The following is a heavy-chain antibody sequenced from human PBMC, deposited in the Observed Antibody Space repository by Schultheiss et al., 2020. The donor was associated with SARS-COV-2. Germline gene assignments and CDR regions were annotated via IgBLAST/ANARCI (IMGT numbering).Heavy chain of an antibody. V-gene: IGHV3-33*01. CDR3: ARGSGGGYEFDY. Sequence: GGSLRLSCATSGFTFSSNGMHWVRQAPGKGLEWVAVIWYDGSNKFYADSVKGRFTISRDNAKNSLFLQMDSLTAEDTAVYYCARGSGGGYEFDYWGQGTLVTVSS. CDR2: IWYDGSNK. J-gene: IGHJ4*02. CDR1: GFTFSSNG. D-gene: IGHD5-12*01.